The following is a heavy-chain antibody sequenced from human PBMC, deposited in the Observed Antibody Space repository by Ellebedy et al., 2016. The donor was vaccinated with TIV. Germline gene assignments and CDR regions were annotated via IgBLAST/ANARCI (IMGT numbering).Heavy chain of an antibody. CDR2: IWYGGVNI. CDR3: ARDRDSYDNSGYLGY. CDR1: GFSFSIYG. J-gene: IGHJ4*02. D-gene: IGHD3-22*01. V-gene: IGHV3-33*01. Sequence: GESLKISCEASGFSFSIYGMHWVRQAPGKGLERVAVIWYGGVNIYYTASVKGRFTISRDNSKNTLYLQMNSLRAEDTAVYYCARDRDSYDNSGYLGYWGQGTLVSVSS.